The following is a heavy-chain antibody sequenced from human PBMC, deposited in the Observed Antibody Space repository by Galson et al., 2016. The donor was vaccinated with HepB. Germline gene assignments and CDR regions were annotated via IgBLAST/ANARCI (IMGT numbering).Heavy chain of an antibody. J-gene: IGHJ4*02. CDR1: GGSISNYC. CDR3: ARRDYSSSTFDS. V-gene: IGHV4-59*13. D-gene: IGHD6-6*01. CDR2: ICDHGST. Sequence: SETLSLTCTVSGGSISNYCWTWIRQPLGKGLEWIGYICDHGSTNYNPSLMSRVTISLDTSKSRFSLNLSSVTAADTAVYYCARRDYSSSTFDSWGQGTLVTVSS.